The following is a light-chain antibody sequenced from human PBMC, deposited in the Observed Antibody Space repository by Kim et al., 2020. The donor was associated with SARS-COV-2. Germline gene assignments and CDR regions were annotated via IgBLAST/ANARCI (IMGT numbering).Light chain of an antibody. V-gene: IGKV1-39*01. CDR1: QSISSY. J-gene: IGKJ2*03. CDR3: QQSYSTPRYS. Sequence: ASVGDRVTITCRASQSISSYLNWYQQKPGEAPKLLIYAASSLQSGVPSRFSGSGSGTDFTLTISSLQPEDFATYYCQQSYSTPRYSFGQGTKLEI. CDR2: AAS.